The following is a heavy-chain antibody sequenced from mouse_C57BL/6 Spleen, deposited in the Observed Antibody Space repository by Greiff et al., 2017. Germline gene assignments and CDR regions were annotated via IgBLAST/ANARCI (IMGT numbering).Heavy chain of an antibody. CDR2: INYDGSST. CDR1: GFTFSDYY. Sequence: DVKLVESEGGLVQPGSSMKLSCTASGFTFSDYYMAWVRQVPEKGLEWVANINYDGSSTYYLDSLKGRFIISRDNAKNILYLQMSSLKSEDTAPYYCARAPLYGSFDYWGQGTTLTVSS. D-gene: IGHD1-1*01. V-gene: IGHV5-16*01. CDR3: ARAPLYGSFDY. J-gene: IGHJ2*01.